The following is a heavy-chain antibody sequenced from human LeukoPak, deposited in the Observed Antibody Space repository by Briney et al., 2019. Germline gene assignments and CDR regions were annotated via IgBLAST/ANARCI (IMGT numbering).Heavy chain of an antibody. D-gene: IGHD4-23*01. CDR2: IYYSGST. J-gene: IGHJ6*03. CDR1: GGSISRYY. CDR3: ARGGVTDYYYYYMDV. V-gene: IGHV4-59*01. Sequence: SETLSLTCTVSGGSISRYYWSWIRQPPGKGLEWIGYIYYSGSTNYNPSLKSRVTISVDTSKNQFSLKLSSVTAADTAVYYCARGGVTDYYYYYMDVWGKGTTVTVSS.